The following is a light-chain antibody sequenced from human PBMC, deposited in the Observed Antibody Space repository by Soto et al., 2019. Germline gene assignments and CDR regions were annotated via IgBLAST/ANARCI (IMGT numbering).Light chain of an antibody. CDR3: QQSYSTPWT. CDR2: AAS. V-gene: IGKV1-39*01. Sequence: DIQMTQSPSSLSASVGDRVTITCRASQSISSYLNGYQQKPGKAPKLLIYAASSLQSGVPSRFSGSGSGTDFTLTISSPQPEDFATYYCQQSYSTPWTFGQGTKVESK. J-gene: IGKJ1*01. CDR1: QSISSY.